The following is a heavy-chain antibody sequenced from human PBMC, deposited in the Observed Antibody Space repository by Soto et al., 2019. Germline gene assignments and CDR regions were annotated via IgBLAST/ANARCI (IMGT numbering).Heavy chain of an antibody. CDR3: ARANGADYKTFDY. Sequence: QVQLQESGPGLVKPSQTLPLTCTVSGDSISSGGNFWSWIRQHPGKGLEWIGYIYKSGRTYYNQSLTSRLSIAVDTSKNQFSLNVHSVTAADTAVYYCARANGADYKTFDYWGQGILVTVSS. V-gene: IGHV4-31*03. CDR2: IYKSGRT. D-gene: IGHD4-4*01. J-gene: IGHJ4*02. CDR1: GDSISSGGNF.